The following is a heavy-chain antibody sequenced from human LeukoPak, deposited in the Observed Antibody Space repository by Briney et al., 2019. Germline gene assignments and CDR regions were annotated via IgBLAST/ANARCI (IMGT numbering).Heavy chain of an antibody. Sequence: SQTLSLTCAVSGDSVSGNIVAWNWIRQSPSRGLEWLGRTYRGSSYYAPSMKSRISISPDTSKNQFSLHLNSVTPEDTAVYFCVRGQYSAIDIWGQGTLVIVSS. CDR1: GDSVSGNIVA. J-gene: IGHJ3*02. D-gene: IGHD2-21*01. V-gene: IGHV6-1*01. CDR3: VRGQYSAIDI. CDR2: TYRGSS.